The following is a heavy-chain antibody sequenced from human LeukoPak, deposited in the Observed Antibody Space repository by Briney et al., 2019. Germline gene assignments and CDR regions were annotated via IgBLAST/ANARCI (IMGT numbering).Heavy chain of an antibody. CDR3: AREYNGGP. D-gene: IGHD1-1*01. CDR1: GGSLSSYY. J-gene: IGHJ5*02. Sequence: SETLSLTCTVSGGSLSSYYWSWVRQPSGNGLEWIGYIYYSGSTNYNPSLKSRVTISVDTSKTQFSLKLSSVTAADTAVYYCAREYNGGPWGQGTLVTVSS. V-gene: IGHV4-59*01. CDR2: IYYSGST.